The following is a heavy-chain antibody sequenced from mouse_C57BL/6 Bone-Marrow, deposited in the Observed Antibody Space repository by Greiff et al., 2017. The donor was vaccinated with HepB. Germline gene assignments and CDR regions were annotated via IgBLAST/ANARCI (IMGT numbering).Heavy chain of an antibody. Sequence: QVQLQQPGAELVMPGASVKLSCKASGYTFTSYWMHWVKQRPGQGLEWIGEIDPSDSYTNYNQKFKGKSTLTVDKSSSTAYMQLSSLTSEDSALYYCAKKGGYYGLDYWGQGTSVTVSS. J-gene: IGHJ4*01. CDR1: GYTFTSYW. CDR2: IDPSDSYT. CDR3: AKKGGYYGLDY. V-gene: IGHV1-69*01.